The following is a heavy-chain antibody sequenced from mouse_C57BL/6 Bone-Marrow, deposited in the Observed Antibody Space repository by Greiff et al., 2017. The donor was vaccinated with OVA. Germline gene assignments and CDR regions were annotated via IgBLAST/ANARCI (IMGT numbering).Heavy chain of an antibody. CDR3: TMRGNYAFDY. V-gene: IGHV14-4*01. J-gene: IGHJ2*01. Sequence: EVKLQESGAELVRPGASVKLSCTASGFNIKDDYMHWVKQRPEQGLEWIGWIDPENGDTEYASKFQGKATITADTSSNTAYLQLSSLTSEDTAVYYCTMRGNYAFDYWGQGTTLTVSS. D-gene: IGHD2-1*01. CDR2: IDPENGDT. CDR1: GFNIKDDY.